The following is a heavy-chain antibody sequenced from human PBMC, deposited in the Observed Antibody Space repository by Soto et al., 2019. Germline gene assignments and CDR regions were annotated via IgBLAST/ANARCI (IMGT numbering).Heavy chain of an antibody. CDR2: IFPLTDIP. Sequence: ASVKVSCKASGYTFTNYGISWVRLAPGQGLEWMGSIFPLTDIPDYAQNFQARLTISADKSTSTAYMELSSLTSDDTAMYFCARGPLVVLNYFESWGQGTLVTVSS. V-gene: IGHV1-69*04. CDR1: GYTFTNYG. J-gene: IGHJ4*02. CDR3: ARGPLVVLNYFES.